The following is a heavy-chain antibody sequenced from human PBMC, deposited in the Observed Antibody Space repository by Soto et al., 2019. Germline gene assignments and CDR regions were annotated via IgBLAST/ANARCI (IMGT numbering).Heavy chain of an antibody. CDR1: GGSISSYY. CDR3: ARDAGSSLPSLCYYYGMDV. Sequence: SETLSLTCTVSGGSISSYYWSWIRQPPGKGLEWIGYIYYSGSTNYNPSLKSRVTISVDTSKNQFSLKLSSVTAADTAVYYCARDAGSSLPSLCYYYGMDVWGQGTTVTVSS. J-gene: IGHJ6*02. D-gene: IGHD6-6*01. V-gene: IGHV4-59*01. CDR2: IYYSGST.